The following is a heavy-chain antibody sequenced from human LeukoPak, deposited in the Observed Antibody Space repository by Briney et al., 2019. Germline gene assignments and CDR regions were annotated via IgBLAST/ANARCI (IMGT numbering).Heavy chain of an antibody. CDR3: ARTHYYAKYFAS. D-gene: IGHD3-10*01. V-gene: IGHV4-38-2*02. CDR1: GSSISRGYY. Sequence: SETLSLTCTVAGSSISRGYYGGGSRQPPGKGLGGSGSIYQSGSTSYNPSLKSRVPISVAPSKTQFSLKLSSVTAADTAVYYCARTHYYAKYFASWGQGTLVPVS. CDR2: IYQSGST. J-gene: IGHJ4*02.